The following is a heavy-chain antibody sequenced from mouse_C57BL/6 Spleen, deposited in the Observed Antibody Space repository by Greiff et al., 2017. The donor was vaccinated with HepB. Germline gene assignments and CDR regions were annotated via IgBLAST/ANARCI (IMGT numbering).Heavy chain of an antibody. J-gene: IGHJ4*01. CDR2: ISSGSSTI. Sequence: DVQLVESGGGLVKPGGSLKLSCAASGFTFSDYGMHWVRQAPEKGLEWVAYISSGSSTIYYADTVKGRFTISRDNAKNTLYLQMTSLRSEDTAMYYCTRRDSNPLLGYAMDYWGQGTSVTVSS. CDR1: GFTFSDYG. V-gene: IGHV5-17*01. CDR3: TRRDSNPLLGYAMDY. D-gene: IGHD2-5*01.